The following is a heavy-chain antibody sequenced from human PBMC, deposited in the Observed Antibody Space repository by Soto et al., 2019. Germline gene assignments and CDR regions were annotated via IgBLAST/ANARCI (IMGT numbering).Heavy chain of an antibody. D-gene: IGHD6-13*01. CDR2: ISGSGGST. J-gene: IGHJ4*02. V-gene: IGHV3-23*01. CDR3: AKGKVGYSSSWSLDY. Sequence: PGGSLRLSCAASGFTFSSYAMSWVRQAPGKGLEWVSAISGSGGSTYYADSVKGRFTISRDNSKNTLYLQMNSLRAEDTAVYYRAKGKVGYSSSWSLDYWGQGTLVTVSS. CDR1: GFTFSSYA.